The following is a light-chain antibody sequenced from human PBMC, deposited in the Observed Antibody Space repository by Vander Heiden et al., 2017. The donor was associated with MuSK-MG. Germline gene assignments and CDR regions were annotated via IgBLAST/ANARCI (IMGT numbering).Light chain of an antibody. CDR2: QDK. V-gene: IGLV3-1*01. CDR3: EAWDRATVI. Sequence: SSALPQPPSLSLSPGQTATISCSGDCVVDSYVTWYQQKPGQSPILLIYQDKKRPSGISERFSGSKSGNTATLTISGTQAVDEADYYCEAWDRATVIFGGGTELTVL. CDR1: CVVDSY. J-gene: IGLJ2*01.